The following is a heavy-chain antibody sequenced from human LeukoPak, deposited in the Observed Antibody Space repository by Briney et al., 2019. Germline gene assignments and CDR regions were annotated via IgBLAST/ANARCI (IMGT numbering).Heavy chain of an antibody. J-gene: IGHJ4*02. D-gene: IGHD4-17*01. CDR3: ARVGNYGDLGFDY. CDR2: IYYSGST. CDR1: GGSFSGYY. V-gene: IGHV4-59*01. Sequence: SETLSLTCAVYGGSFSGYYWSWIRQPPGKGLEWIGYIYYSGSTNYKPSLKSRVTISVDTSKNQFSLKLSSVTAADTAVYYCARVGNYGDLGFDYWGQGTLVTVSS.